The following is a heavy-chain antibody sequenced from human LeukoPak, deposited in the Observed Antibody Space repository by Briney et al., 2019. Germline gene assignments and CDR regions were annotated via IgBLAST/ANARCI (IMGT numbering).Heavy chain of an antibody. CDR2: INSNTGNP. Sequence: ASVKVSCKASGYTFTSYAMNWVRQAPGQGLEWMGWINSNTGNPTYAQGFTGRFVFSLDTSVSTAYLQISSLKAEDTAVYYCAREVELYCSGGSCYEHYYYGMDVWGQGTTVIVSS. CDR3: AREVELYCSGGSCYEHYYYGMDV. D-gene: IGHD2-15*01. CDR1: GYTFTSYA. J-gene: IGHJ6*02. V-gene: IGHV7-4-1*02.